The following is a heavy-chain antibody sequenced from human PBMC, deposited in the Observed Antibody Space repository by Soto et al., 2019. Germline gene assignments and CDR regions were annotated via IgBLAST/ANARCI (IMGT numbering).Heavy chain of an antibody. CDR2: IIPIFGTA. J-gene: IGHJ6*02. D-gene: IGHD6-13*01. CDR3: ARTIAAAGTYYYYGMDV. V-gene: IGHV1-69*13. CDR1: GGTFSSYA. Sequence: GASVKVSCKASGGTFSSYAISWVRQAPGQGLEWMGGIIPIFGTANYAQKFQGRVTITADESTGTAYMELSSLRSEDTAVYYCARTIAAAGTYYYYGMDVWGQGTTVTVS.